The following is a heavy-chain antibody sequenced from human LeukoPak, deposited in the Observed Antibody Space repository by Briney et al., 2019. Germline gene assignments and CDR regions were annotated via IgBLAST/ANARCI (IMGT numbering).Heavy chain of an antibody. V-gene: IGHV4-59*01. D-gene: IGHD6-13*01. CDR1: GGSISSYY. Sequence: SETLSLTCTVSGGSISSYYWSWIRQPPGKGLEWIGYIYYSGSTNYNPSLKSRVTISVDTSKNQFSLKLSSVTAADTAVYYCARHSSSWPNWIDPWGQGTLVTVSS. CDR2: IYYSGST. J-gene: IGHJ5*02. CDR3: ARHSSSWPNWIDP.